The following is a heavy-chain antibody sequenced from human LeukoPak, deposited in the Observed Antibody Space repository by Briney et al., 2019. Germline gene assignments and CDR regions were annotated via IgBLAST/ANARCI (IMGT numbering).Heavy chain of an antibody. V-gene: IGHV3-30*04. J-gene: IGHJ6*02. CDR3: AKDLGGLQIYYYYGMDV. CDR1: GFTFGDYA. D-gene: IGHD3-10*01. Sequence: PGGSLRLSCTASGFTFGDYAMSWFRQAPGRGLEWVALISSDGSNTYYADSLKGRFTISRDNSKNTLYLQMNSLRVEDTAVYYCAKDLGGLQIYYYYGMDVWGQGTTVTVSS. CDR2: ISSDGSNT.